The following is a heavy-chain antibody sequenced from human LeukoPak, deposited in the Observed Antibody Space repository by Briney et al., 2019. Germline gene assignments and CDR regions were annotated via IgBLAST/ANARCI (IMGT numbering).Heavy chain of an antibody. Sequence: PGGSLRLSCAASGFTFRSHWMHWVRQAPGKGLIWVSRIDGDESATYYGDSVKGRFTIPRDNAKNTPYLQMNSLRVEDTAVYYCVRTHSSGYYYFDSWGQGTLVTVSS. J-gene: IGHJ4*02. CDR2: IDGDESAT. CDR1: GFTFRSHW. V-gene: IGHV3-74*01. CDR3: VRTHSSGYYYFDS. D-gene: IGHD3-22*01.